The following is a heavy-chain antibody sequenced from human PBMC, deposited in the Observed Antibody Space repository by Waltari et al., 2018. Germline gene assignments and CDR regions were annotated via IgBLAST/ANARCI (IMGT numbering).Heavy chain of an antibody. J-gene: IGHJ4*02. D-gene: IGHD1-26*01. CDR2: IYYSGST. CDR1: GGSISSHY. V-gene: IGHV4-59*11. CDR3: ASEVGATPYFDD. Sequence: QVQLQESGPGLVKPSETLSLTCTVSGGSISSHYWSWIRQPPGKGLEWIGYIYYSGSTNYNPSLKSRVTRSVDTSKNQFSLKLSAVTAADTAVYYCASEVGATPYFDDWGQGTLVTVSS.